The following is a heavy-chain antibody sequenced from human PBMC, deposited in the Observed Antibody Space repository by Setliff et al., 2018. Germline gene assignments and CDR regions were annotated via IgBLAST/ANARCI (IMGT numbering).Heavy chain of an antibody. CDR2: ISYTGRT. CDR1: GGSISSHC. CDR3: ARDDPNQYDVSGYSVGYFDY. D-gene: IGHD3-22*01. V-gene: IGHV4-59*11. Sequence: SETLSLTCTVSGGSISSHCWSWIRQPPGKGLEWIGYISYTGRTNFTPSFKSRVTMSVDTSKSQFSLNLYSVTAADTDVYFCARDDPNQYDVSGYSVGYFDYWGRGTPVTVSS. J-gene: IGHJ4*02.